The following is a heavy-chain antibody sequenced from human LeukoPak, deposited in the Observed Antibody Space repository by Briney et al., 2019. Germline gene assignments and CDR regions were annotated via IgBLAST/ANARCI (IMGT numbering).Heavy chain of an antibody. CDR3: ATSHSGSWPLDGMDV. CDR1: GYTFTGYY. J-gene: IGHJ6*02. Sequence: ASVKVSCKASGYTFTGYYMHWVRQAPGQGLEWMGWINPNSGGTNYAQKFQGRATMTRDTSISTAYMELSRLRSDDTAVYYCATSHSGSWPLDGMDVWGQGTTVTVSS. D-gene: IGHD6-13*01. V-gene: IGHV1-2*02. CDR2: INPNSGGT.